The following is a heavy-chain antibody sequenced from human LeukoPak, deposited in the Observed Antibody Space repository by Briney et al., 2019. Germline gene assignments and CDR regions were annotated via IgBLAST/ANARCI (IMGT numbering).Heavy chain of an antibody. CDR3: ARVEIVVSSNYMLY. D-gene: IGHD3-22*01. Sequence: ASVKVSCKASGYTFTGYYMHWVRQAPGQGLEWMGWINPNSGGTNYAQKFQGRVTMTRDTSISTAYMELSRLRSDDTAVYYCARVEIVVSSNYMLYWGQGTLVTVSS. CDR1: GYTFTGYY. V-gene: IGHV1-2*02. CDR2: INPNSGGT. J-gene: IGHJ4*02.